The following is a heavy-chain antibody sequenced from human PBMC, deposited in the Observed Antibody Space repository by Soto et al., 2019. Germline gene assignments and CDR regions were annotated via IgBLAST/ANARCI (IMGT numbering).Heavy chain of an antibody. J-gene: IGHJ5*02. Sequence: QVQLVQSGAEVKKPGASVKISCKASGYTFTRYTMNWVRQAPGQRLEWMGWINPDNGNTKSSQKFQDRVIITRDTPARTAYMALRSLRSEDTAVYYCARGIATGQLDPWGQGPLVTGSS. CDR1: GYTFTRYT. CDR2: INPDNGNT. V-gene: IGHV1-3*01. CDR3: ARGIATGQLDP. D-gene: IGHD2-15*01.